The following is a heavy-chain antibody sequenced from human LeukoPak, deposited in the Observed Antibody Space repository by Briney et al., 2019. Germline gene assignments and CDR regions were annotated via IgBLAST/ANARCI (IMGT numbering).Heavy chain of an antibody. CDR1: GGSISSSSYY. CDR2: INDSGST. J-gene: IGHJ4*02. D-gene: IGHD6-13*01. CDR3: ARRSRDTDSSNWYFDY. V-gene: IGHV4-39*07. Sequence: SETLSLTCTVSGGSISSSSYYWTWIRQPPGKGPEWIGEINDSGSTNYNPSLKSRVTISVDTSKNQFSLKLSSVTATDTAVYYCARRSRDTDSSNWYFDYWGQGTLVTVSS.